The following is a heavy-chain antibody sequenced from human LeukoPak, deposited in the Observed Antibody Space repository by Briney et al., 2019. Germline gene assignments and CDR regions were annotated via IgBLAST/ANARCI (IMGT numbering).Heavy chain of an antibody. CDR1: GGSISSYY. CDR3: ARERYCTNGVCGYYYYYMDV. CDR2: ISTSGST. Sequence: SETLSLTCTVSGGSISSYYWSWIRQPAGKGLESIGHISTSGSTNYNPSLKSRVTISVDTSKNQFSLKLSSVTAADTAVYYCARERYCTNGVCGYYYYYMDVWGKGTTVTVSS. D-gene: IGHD2-8*01. J-gene: IGHJ6*03. V-gene: IGHV4-4*07.